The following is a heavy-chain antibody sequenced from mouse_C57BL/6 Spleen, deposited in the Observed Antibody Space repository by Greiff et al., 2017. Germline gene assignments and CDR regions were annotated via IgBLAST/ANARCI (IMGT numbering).Heavy chain of an antibody. CDR1: GFSLTSYG. V-gene: IGHV2-5*01. J-gene: IGHJ4*01. Sequence: VMLVESGPGLVQPSQSLSITCTVSGFSLTSYGVHWVRQSSGKGLEWLGVIWRGGSTDYNAAFMSRLSITKDNSKSQVFFKMNSLQADDTAIYYCARTVVATYYAMDYWGQGTSVTVSS. D-gene: IGHD1-1*01. CDR2: IWRGGST. CDR3: ARTVVATYYAMDY.